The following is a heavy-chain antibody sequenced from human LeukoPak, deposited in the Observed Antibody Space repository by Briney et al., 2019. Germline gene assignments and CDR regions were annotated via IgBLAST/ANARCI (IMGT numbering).Heavy chain of an antibody. V-gene: IGHV3-21*01. J-gene: IGHJ3*02. Sequence: GGSLRLSCAASGFTFSSYSMNWVRQAPGKGLEWVSSISSSSSYIHYADSVKRRFNISRDNAKYSLYLQMNTLRAEDTAVYYCASQAPGALDIWGQGTMVSVSS. CDR2: ISSSSSYI. CDR3: ASQAPGALDI. CDR1: GFTFSSYS.